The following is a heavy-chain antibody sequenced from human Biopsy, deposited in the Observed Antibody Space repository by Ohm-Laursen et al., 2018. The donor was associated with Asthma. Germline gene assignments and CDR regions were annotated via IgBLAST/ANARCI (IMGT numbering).Heavy chain of an antibody. V-gene: IGHV1-69*13. CDR1: GGTFSNFA. J-gene: IGHJ6*02. Sequence: GASVKVSCKAPGGTFSNFAISWVRQAPGQGLEWLGGIMTVFGTTNYAQKFQGRVTITADESTSTAYMEVTSLRSEDTAIYYCARCQVGYSSGWSLLLKKIYYSGMDAWGQGTAVTVSS. CDR2: IMTVFGTT. D-gene: IGHD6-19*01. CDR3: ARCQVGYSSGWSLLLKKIYYSGMDA.